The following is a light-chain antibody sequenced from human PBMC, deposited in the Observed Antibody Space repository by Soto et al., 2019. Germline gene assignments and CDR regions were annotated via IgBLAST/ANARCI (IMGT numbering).Light chain of an antibody. J-gene: IGLJ3*02. CDR3: SSYTSSSTPWV. Sequence: QSALTQPASVSGSPGQSITISCTGTSSDVGGYNYVSWYPQHPGKAPKLMIYEVSNRPSGVSNRFSGSKSGNTASLTIAGLQAEDDADYYCSSYTSSSTPWVFGGGTKLTVL. V-gene: IGLV2-14*01. CDR1: SSDVGGYNY. CDR2: EVS.